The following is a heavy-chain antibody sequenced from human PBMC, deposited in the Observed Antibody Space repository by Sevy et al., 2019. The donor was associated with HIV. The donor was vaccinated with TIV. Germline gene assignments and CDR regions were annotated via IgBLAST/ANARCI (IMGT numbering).Heavy chain of an antibody. CDR1: GFTFSSYA. Sequence: GGSLRLSCAVSGFTFSSYAMHWVRQAPGKGLEWVAVISYDGSNKYYADSVKGRFTISRDNSKNTLYLQMNSLRAEDTAVYYCARALGYRNTRYYYYGMDVWGQGTTVTVSS. J-gene: IGHJ6*02. CDR2: ISYDGSNK. D-gene: IGHD3-16*01. CDR3: ARALGYRNTRYYYYGMDV. V-gene: IGHV3-30*04.